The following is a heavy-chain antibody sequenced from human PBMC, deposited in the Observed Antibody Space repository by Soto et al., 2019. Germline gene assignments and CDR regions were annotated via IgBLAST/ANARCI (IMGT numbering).Heavy chain of an antibody. CDR1: GFTFNTHW. D-gene: IGHD4-4*01. CDR3: AKGDSDYYFDS. J-gene: IGHJ4*02. Sequence: EVQLVESGGGVVQPGGSLRLSCTASGFTFNTHWMHWVRQAPGKGLVWVSRIYFDGITTNYADSVKGRLTVSRDNSKNTLYLQMNSLRVDDTALYFCAKGDSDYYFDSLGQGTLVTVSS. V-gene: IGHV3-74*01. CDR2: IYFDGITT.